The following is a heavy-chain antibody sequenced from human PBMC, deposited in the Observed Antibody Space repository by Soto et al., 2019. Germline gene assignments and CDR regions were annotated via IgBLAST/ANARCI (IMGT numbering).Heavy chain of an antibody. CDR3: AKGGSRYSSTWYVY. D-gene: IGHD6-13*01. Sequence: GGSLRLSCAASGFRISSNAISWVRQAPGNGLEWVSGISGSGASTYYADSVKGRFTISRDKSKNTLYLQMKSLRAEDTATYYCAKGGSRYSSTWYVYWGQGALVNVCS. V-gene: IGHV3-23*01. J-gene: IGHJ4*02. CDR2: ISGSGAST. CDR1: GFRISSNA.